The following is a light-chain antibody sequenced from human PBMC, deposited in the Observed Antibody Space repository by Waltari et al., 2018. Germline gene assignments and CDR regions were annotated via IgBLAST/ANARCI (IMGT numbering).Light chain of an antibody. CDR1: QSVSRK. Sequence: EIMMTQSPATLSVSPGERATLSCRVSQSVSRKLAWYQQKPGQAPRLLIYATSSRATDIPARFSGSGSGTEFTLTISSLQSEDFAVYYCQQYSNWPPWTFSQGTKVEI. CDR3: QQYSNWPPWT. J-gene: IGKJ1*01. V-gene: IGKV3-15*01. CDR2: ATS.